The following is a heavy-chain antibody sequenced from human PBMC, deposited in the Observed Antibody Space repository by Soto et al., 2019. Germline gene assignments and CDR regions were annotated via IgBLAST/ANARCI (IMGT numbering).Heavy chain of an antibody. V-gene: IGHV4-4*02. CDR3: ASRLSLTAVAGTRYFDY. Sequence: QVQLQESGPGLVKPSGTLSLTCAVSGGSISSSNWWSWVRQPPGKGLEWIGEIYHSGSTNYNPSLKSRVNISVDKSKNQFSLKLSSVTAADTAVYYCASRLSLTAVAGTRYFDYWGQGTLVTVSS. CDR1: GGSISSSNW. CDR2: IYHSGST. J-gene: IGHJ4*02. D-gene: IGHD6-19*01.